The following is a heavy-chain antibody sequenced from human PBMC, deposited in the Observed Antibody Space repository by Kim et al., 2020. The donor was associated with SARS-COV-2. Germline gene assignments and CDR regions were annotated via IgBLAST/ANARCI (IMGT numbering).Heavy chain of an antibody. CDR2: ISSSSSYI. CDR1: GFTFSSYS. D-gene: IGHD2-15*01. CDR3: ARDGPDSVVVVAAKYNWFDP. Sequence: GGSLRLSCAASGFTFSSYSMNWVRQAPGKGLEWVSSISSSSSYIYYADSVKGRFTISRDNAKNSLYLQMNSLRAEDTAVYYCARDGPDSVVVVAAKYNWFDPWGQGTLVTVSS. V-gene: IGHV3-21*01. J-gene: IGHJ5*02.